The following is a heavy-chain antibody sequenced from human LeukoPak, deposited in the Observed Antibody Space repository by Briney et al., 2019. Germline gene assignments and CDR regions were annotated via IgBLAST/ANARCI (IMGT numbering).Heavy chain of an antibody. J-gene: IGHJ4*02. V-gene: IGHV1-46*01. CDR3: ASAGYSSGWFDY. D-gene: IGHD6-19*01. CDR2: INPSGGST. CDR1: GYTLTELS. Sequence: ASVKVSCKVSGYTLTELSMHWVRQAPGQGLEWMGIINPSGGSTSYAQKFQGRVTMTRDTSTSTVYMELSSLRSEDTAVYYCASAGYSSGWFDYWGQGTLVTVSS.